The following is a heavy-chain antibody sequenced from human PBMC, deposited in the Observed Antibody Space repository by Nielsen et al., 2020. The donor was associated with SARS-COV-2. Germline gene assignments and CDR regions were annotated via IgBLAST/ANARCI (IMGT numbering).Heavy chain of an antibody. J-gene: IGHJ6*02. V-gene: IGHV3-33*01. Sequence: GGSLRLSCTASGFTFSSYGMHWVRQAPGKGLEWVAVIWYDGRNKYYSDYADSVKGRFTISRDNSKNTLYLQMNSLRAEDTAVYYCAREVTTGWGYYYGMDVWGQGTTVTVSS. CDR3: AREVTTGWGYYYGMDV. CDR2: IWYDGRNK. CDR1: GFTFSSYG. D-gene: IGHD4-11*01.